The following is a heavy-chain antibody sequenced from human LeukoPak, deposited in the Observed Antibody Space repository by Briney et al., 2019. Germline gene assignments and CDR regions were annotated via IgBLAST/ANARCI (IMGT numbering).Heavy chain of an antibody. Sequence: GGSLRLSCAASGFTFSNVWMNWVRQAPGKGLEWVGRIKSRDVGETTDHAAPVKGRFTISRDDSKKMVYLQMTSLETEDTAVYYCSTDFSGGYFGSWGQGTLVTVSS. CDR1: GFTFSNVW. J-gene: IGHJ4*02. CDR2: IKSRDVGETT. D-gene: IGHD1-26*01. CDR3: STDFSGGYFGS. V-gene: IGHV3-15*01.